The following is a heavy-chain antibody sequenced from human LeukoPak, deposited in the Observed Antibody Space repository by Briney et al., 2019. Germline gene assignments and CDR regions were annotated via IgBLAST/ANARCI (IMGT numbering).Heavy chain of an antibody. V-gene: IGHV1-2*02. D-gene: IGHD3-3*01. CDR3: ARDLIRHYDFWSGYYTGVWYLDY. CDR1: GYTFTGYY. CDR2: INPNSGGT. Sequence: VASVKVSCKASGYTFTGYYMHWVRQAPGQGLEWMGWINPNSGGTNYAQKFQGRVTMTRDTSISTAYMELSRLRSDDTAVYYCARDLIRHYDFWSGYYTGVWYLDYWGQGTLVTVSS. J-gene: IGHJ4*02.